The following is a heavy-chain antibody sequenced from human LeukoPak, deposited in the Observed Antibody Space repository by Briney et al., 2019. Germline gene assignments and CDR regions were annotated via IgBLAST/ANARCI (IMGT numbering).Heavy chain of an antibody. CDR2: IYHSGST. CDR1: GGSISSGYY. J-gene: IGHJ4*02. V-gene: IGHV4-38-2*02. Sequence: PSETLSLTCTVSGGSISSGYYWGWIRQPPGKGLEWIGSIYHSGSTYYNPSLKSRVTISVDTSKNQFSLKLSSVTAADTAVYYCARSYGSGSYMDYWGQGTLVTVSS. CDR3: ARSYGSGSYMDY. D-gene: IGHD3-10*01.